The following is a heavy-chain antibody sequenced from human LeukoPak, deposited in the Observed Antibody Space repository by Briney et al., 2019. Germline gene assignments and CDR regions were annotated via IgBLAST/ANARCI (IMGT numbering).Heavy chain of an antibody. CDR2: IASDGSST. D-gene: IGHD5-24*01. J-gene: IGHJ4*02. V-gene: IGHV3-74*01. CDR3: ARGRDGSQSPIDY. CDR1: GFTFSSYW. Sequence: PGGSLRLSCAASGFTFSSYWMNWVRQAPGKGLVWVSRIASDGSSTTYADSVKGRFSISRDNAKNTLYLQMNSLRAEDTAVYYCARGRDGSQSPIDYWGQGTLVTVSS.